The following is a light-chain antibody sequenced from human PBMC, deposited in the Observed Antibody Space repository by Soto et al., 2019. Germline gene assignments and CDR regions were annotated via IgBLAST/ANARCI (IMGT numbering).Light chain of an antibody. CDR1: QSININ. CDR2: GAS. V-gene: IGKV3-15*01. J-gene: IGKJ5*01. CDR3: QQYGSSPMT. Sequence: EIGMTQSPATLSVSPGERATLSCRASQSININLAWYQQKPGQAPRLLIYGASTRATGLPARFSGSGSGTDFTLTISRLEPEDFAVYYCQQYGSSPMTFGQGTRLEIK.